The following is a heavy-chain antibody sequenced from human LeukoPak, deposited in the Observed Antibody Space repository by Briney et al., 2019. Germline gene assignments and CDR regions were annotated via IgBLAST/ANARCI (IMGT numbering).Heavy chain of an antibody. J-gene: IGHJ4*02. CDR2: FDYRGRT. D-gene: IGHD6-6*01. Sequence: PSETLSLTCSVSGGSISSGSHYWGWIRQPPGKGLEWIGSFDYRGRTYYSPSLKSRVTISVDTSKNQLSLKLTSVTAADTAVYYCASKPLTSSISEVDYRGEGGLLTVSS. CDR1: GGSISSGSHY. CDR3: ASKPLTSSISEVDY. V-gene: IGHV4-39*01.